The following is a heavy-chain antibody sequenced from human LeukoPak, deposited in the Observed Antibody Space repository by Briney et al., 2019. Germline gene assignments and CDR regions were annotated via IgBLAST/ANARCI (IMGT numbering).Heavy chain of an antibody. CDR1: GFTFSSYA. D-gene: IGHD4-17*01. CDR2: ISGSGGST. J-gene: IGHJ4*02. V-gene: IGHV3-23*01. CDR3: AKGFGYGDYGPFDY. Sequence: GGTLRLSCAASGFTFSSYAMSWVRQAPGKGLEWVSAISGSGGSTYYADSVKGRFTISRDNSKNTLYLQMNSLRAEDTAVYYCAKGFGYGDYGPFDYWGQGTLVTVSS.